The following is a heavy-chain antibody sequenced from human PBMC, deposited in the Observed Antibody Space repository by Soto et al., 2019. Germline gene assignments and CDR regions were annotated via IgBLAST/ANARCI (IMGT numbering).Heavy chain of an antibody. Sequence: ASVKVSCKTFGFTFTNYVLFWVRQAPGQRLEWVGWIHAGNGNTESSEKFQGRVTLTTDTSASTAYMELSSLRSEDTALYYCARDVFYHNRTGCPSHFFDFWGQGSLVTVSS. D-gene: IGHD3-22*01. V-gene: IGHV1-3*01. CDR2: IHAGNGNT. CDR3: ARDVFYHNRTGCPSHFFDF. CDR1: GFTFTNYV. J-gene: IGHJ4*02.